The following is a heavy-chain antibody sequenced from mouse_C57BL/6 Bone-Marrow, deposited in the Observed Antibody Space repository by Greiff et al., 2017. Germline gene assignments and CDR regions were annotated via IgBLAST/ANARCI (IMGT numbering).Heavy chain of an antibody. V-gene: IGHV1-74*01. CDR3: AIFSGVGFYYFDY. J-gene: IGHJ2*01. CDR2: IHPSDSDT. Sequence: QVQLQQPGAELVKPGASVKVSCKASGYTFTSYWMHWVKQRPGQGLEWIGRIHPSDSDTNYTQKFKGQATLTVDKSSSTAYMQLSSLTSEDSAVYYCAIFSGVGFYYFDYWGQGTTLTVSS. D-gene: IGHD1-1*01. CDR1: GYTFTSYW.